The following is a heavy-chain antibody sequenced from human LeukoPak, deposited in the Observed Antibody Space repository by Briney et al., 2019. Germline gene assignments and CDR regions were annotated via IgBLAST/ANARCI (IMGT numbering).Heavy chain of an antibody. V-gene: IGHV4-59*08. D-gene: IGHD3-16*01. J-gene: IGHJ4*02. Sequence: SETLSLTCTVSGDSISSYYWSWIRQPPGKGPEWIGFIYYSGSTNHNPSLRSRVSISVDTSKNQFSLKLSSVTAADTAVYYCARHLGEVYYFDYWGQGTLVTVSS. CDR3: ARHLGEVYYFDY. CDR1: GDSISSYY. CDR2: IYYSGST.